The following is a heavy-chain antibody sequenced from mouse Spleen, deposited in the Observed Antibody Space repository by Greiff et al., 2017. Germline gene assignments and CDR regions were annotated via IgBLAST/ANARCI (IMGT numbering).Heavy chain of an antibody. J-gene: IGHJ4*01. V-gene: IGHV5-17*02. CDR3: ARGYDELGYAMDY. D-gene: IGHD2-14*01. CDR2: ISSGSSTI. Sequence: DVKLQESGGGLVQPGGSRKLSCAASGFTFSSFGMHWVRQAPEKGLEWVAYISSGSSTIYYADTVKGRFTISRDNPKNTLFLQMTSLRSEDTAMYYCARGYDELGYAMDYWGQGTSVTVSS. CDR1: GFTFSSFG.